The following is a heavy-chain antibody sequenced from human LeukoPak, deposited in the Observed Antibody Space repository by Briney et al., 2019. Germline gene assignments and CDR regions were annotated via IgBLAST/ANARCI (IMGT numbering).Heavy chain of an antibody. CDR3: AKDRLYYYDSSGYYFPSYFDY. Sequence: PGGSLRLSCAASGFTFSSYGMHWVRQAPGKGLEWVAVIWYDGSNKYYADSVKGRFTISRDNSKNTLYLQMNSLRAEDTAVYYCAKDRLYYYDSSGYYFPSYFDYWGQGTLVTVSS. D-gene: IGHD3-22*01. V-gene: IGHV3-30*02. J-gene: IGHJ4*02. CDR1: GFTFSSYG. CDR2: IWYDGSNK.